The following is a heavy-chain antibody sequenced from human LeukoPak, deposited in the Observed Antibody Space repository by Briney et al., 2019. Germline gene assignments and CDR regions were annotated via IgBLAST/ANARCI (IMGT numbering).Heavy chain of an antibody. J-gene: IGHJ3*02. Sequence: SQTLSLTCTVSGGSISSGGYYWSWIRQPPGKGLEWIGYIYHSGSTYYNPSLKSRVTMSVDTSKNQFSLKLSSVTAADTAVYYCARERITMVRGVTHDAFDIWGQGTMVTVSS. D-gene: IGHD3-10*01. CDR2: IYHSGST. CDR1: GGSISSGGYY. CDR3: ARERITMVRGVTHDAFDI. V-gene: IGHV4-30-2*01.